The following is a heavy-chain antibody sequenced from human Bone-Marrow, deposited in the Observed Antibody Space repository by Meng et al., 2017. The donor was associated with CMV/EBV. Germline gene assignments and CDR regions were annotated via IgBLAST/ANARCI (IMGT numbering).Heavy chain of an antibody. Sequence: GGSLRLSCAASGFTFSSYDMHWVRQVTGKGLEWVSAIGTAGDTYYPGSVKGRFTISRENAKNSLYLQMNSLRAGDTAVYYCARVGDPYYYGMDVWGQGTTVTVSS. J-gene: IGHJ6*02. V-gene: IGHV3-13*01. CDR2: IGTAGDT. CDR1: GFTFSSYD. CDR3: ARVGDPYYYGMDV. D-gene: IGHD3-10*01.